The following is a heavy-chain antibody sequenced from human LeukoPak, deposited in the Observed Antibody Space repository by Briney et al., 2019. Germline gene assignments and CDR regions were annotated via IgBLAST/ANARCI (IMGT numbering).Heavy chain of an antibody. J-gene: IGHJ5*02. Sequence: PGGSLRLSCAAPGFSFSSNWMGWVRQAPGKGLEWVAHIKRDGSQKYYLDSVKGRFTIPRDNAKNSLYLQMNSPRVEDTAVYYCARLGLEVGGPNWFDPWGQGTLVTVSS. CDR2: IKRDGSQK. D-gene: IGHD1-1*01. V-gene: IGHV3-7*01. CDR1: GFSFSSNW. CDR3: ARLGLEVGGPNWFDP.